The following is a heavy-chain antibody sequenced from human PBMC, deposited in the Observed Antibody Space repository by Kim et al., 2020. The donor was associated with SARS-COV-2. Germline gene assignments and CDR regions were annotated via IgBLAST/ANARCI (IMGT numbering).Heavy chain of an antibody. CDR3: ARDRGPSRGWFGDFDV. D-gene: IGHD6-19*01. Sequence: ASVKVSCKASGYTFTDYYLHWVRQAPGQGLEWMGRIDPISGGTDSAQKFQGRVTMTGDTSLSTVYMELGGLTSDDTALYFWARDRGPSRGWFGDFDVWGRGTKVTVSS. CDR1: GYTFTDYY. CDR2: IDPISGGT. V-gene: IGHV1-2*06. J-gene: IGHJ3*01.